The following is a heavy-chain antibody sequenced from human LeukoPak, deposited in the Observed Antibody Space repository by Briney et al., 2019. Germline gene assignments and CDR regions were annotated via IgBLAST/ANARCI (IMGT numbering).Heavy chain of an antibody. D-gene: IGHD2/OR15-2a*01. Sequence: GGSLRLSCAASGFTFSSYAMSWVRQAPGKGLEWVSAISGSGGSTYYADSVKGRFTISRDNSKNTLYLQMNSLRAEDTAVYYCARDFYDWYAFDIWGQGTMVTVSS. V-gene: IGHV3-23*01. CDR1: GFTFSSYA. J-gene: IGHJ3*02. CDR3: ARDFYDWYAFDI. CDR2: ISGSGGST.